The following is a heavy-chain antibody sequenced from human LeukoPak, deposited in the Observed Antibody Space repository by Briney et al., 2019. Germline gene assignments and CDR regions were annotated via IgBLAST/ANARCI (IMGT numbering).Heavy chain of an antibody. CDR1: TRFSSGYY. Sequence: SETMSLTCPVYTRFSSGYYCSWISQPPGKGLEWIGEINHSGSTNYNASLKSRVTISVDTSKNQFSLKLSSVTAADTAVYYCARGSAAYYFDYWGQGTLVTVSS. J-gene: IGHJ4*02. CDR2: INHSGST. V-gene: IGHV4-34*01. CDR3: ARGSAAYYFDY.